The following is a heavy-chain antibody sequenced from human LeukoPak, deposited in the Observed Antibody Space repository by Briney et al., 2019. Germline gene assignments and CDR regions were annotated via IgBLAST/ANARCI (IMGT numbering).Heavy chain of an antibody. CDR3: AKRSSESYYYDY. J-gene: IGHJ4*02. D-gene: IGHD3-10*01. V-gene: IGHV3-64*01. Sequence: GGSLRLSCAASGFTFSSYAFHWVRQAPGKGLEYVSSITSNGGSTYYANSVKGRFTISRDNAKNTLYRQMDSLRAEDMAVYYCAKRSSESYYYDYWGQGTLVTVSS. CDR1: GFTFSSYA. CDR2: ITSNGGST.